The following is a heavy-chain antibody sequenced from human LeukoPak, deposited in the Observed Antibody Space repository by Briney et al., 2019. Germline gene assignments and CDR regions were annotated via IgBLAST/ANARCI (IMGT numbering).Heavy chain of an antibody. D-gene: IGHD1-26*01. CDR1: GYSFSSYW. J-gene: IGHJ4*02. Sequence: RGASLKISCKSSGYSFSSYWIGWVRPMPGKGLELMGIIYPGDSDTRYSPSFQGQVTISADKSINTAYVRWSSLKAPDTAIYYCARLQWELPDYWGQGTLVTVSS. CDR3: ARLQWELPDY. CDR2: IYPGDSDT. V-gene: IGHV5-51*01.